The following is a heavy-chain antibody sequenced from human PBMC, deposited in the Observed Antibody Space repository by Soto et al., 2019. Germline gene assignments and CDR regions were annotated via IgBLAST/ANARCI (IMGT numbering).Heavy chain of an antibody. CDR3: AKDLTMVRDTTMDY. J-gene: IGHJ4*02. D-gene: IGHD3-10*01. CDR2: ISYDGSNK. Sequence: GGSLRLSCAASGFTFSSYGMHWVRQAPGKGLEWVAVISYDGSNKYYADSVKGRFTISRDNSKNTLYLQMNSLRAEDTAVYYCAKDLTMVRDTTMDYWGQGTLVTVSS. V-gene: IGHV3-30*18. CDR1: GFTFSSYG.